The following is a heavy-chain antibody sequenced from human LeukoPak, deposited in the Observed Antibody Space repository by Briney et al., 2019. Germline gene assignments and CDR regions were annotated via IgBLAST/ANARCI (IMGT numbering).Heavy chain of an antibody. Sequence: PGGSLRLSCAASGLTFSSDWMHWVRQVPGKGLVWVSRINSDASTINYADSVKGRFTISRDNAKNTLYLQMNNLRAEDTAVYYCAREDCTIGAVCSSLLDHWGRGTLATVSS. V-gene: IGHV3-74*01. J-gene: IGHJ4*02. CDR1: GLTFSSDW. CDR3: AREDCTIGAVCSSLLDH. D-gene: IGHD2-8*01. CDR2: INSDASTI.